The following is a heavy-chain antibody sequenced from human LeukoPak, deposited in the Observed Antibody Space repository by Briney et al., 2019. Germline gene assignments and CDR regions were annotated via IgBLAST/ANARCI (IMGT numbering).Heavy chain of an antibody. CDR1: GGSISSYY. J-gene: IGHJ6*03. D-gene: IGHD3-10*01. Sequence: PSETLSLTCAVSGGSISSYYWSWIRQPPGKGLEWIGYIYTSGSTNYNPSLKSRVTISVDTSKNQFSLKLSSVTAADTAVYYCARHNDGITMVWGRTDYYYMDVWGKGTTVTVSS. CDR2: IYTSGST. V-gene: IGHV4-4*09. CDR3: ARHNDGITMVWGRTDYYYMDV.